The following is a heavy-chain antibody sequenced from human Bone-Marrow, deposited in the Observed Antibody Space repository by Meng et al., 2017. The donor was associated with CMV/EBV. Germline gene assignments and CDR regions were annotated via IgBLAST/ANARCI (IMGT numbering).Heavy chain of an antibody. V-gene: IGHV3-23*01. CDR3: AKEDYGVFDY. J-gene: IGHJ4*02. CDR2: ISDSGDKK. D-gene: IGHD4-17*01. Sequence: LSCEVSGLSFDIFGMSWVRQAPGKGPEWVSGISDSGDKKYYADSVKGRFIISRDNSKNTLYLQMNSLRAYDTALYYCAKEDYGVFDYWGQGTLVTVSS. CDR1: GLSFDIFG.